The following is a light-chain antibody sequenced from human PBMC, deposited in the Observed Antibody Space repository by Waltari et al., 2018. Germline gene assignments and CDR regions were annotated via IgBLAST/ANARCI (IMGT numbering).Light chain of an antibody. V-gene: IGKV3-20*01. CDR2: DVS. Sequence: EIVLTQSPGTLSLSPGERATLSCRASQSVSRSLAWYQQKHGQAPRLLIYDVSTRATGIPDRFSGSGSGTDFSLTISRLEPEDFAVYYCQKYVSLPATFGQGTKAEIK. CDR1: QSVSRS. CDR3: QKYVSLPAT. J-gene: IGKJ1*01.